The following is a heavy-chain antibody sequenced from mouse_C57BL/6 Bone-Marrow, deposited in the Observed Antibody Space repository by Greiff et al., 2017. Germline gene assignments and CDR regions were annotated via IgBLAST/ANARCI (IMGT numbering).Heavy chain of an antibody. CDR3: TRAPDSSGRFAY. D-gene: IGHD3-2*02. CDR2: ISSGGDYI. Sequence: EVQRVESGEGLVKPGGSLKLSCAASGFTFSSYAMSWVRQTPEKRLEWVAYISSGGDYIYYADTVKGRFTISRDNARNTLYLQMSSLKSEDTAMYYCTRAPDSSGRFAYWGQGTLVTVSA. V-gene: IGHV5-9-1*02. CDR1: GFTFSSYA. J-gene: IGHJ3*01.